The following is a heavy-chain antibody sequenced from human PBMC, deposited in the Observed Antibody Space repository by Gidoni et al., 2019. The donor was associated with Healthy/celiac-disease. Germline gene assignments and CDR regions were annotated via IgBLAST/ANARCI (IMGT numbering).Heavy chain of an antibody. CDR1: GGTFSRYT. V-gene: IGHV1-69*08. J-gene: IGHJ4*02. Sequence: QVQLVQSGAEVKKPGSSVKVSGKASGGTFSRYTSSWVRPAPGQGLEWMGRIIPILGIANYAQKFQGRVTITADNSSSTAYMELSSLRSEDTAVYYCARDRSGYHRGLGHYWGQGTLVTVSS. D-gene: IGHD3-3*01. CDR3: ARDRSGYHRGLGHY. CDR2: IIPILGIA.